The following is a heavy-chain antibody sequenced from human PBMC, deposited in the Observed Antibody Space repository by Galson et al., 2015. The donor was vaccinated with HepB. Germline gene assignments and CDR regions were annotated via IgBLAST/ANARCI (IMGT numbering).Heavy chain of an antibody. Sequence: CAISGDSVSSNNGGWNWIRQSQSRGLEWLGRAFYRTKWFFDYAVSVKSRITINPDTSKNQFSLQLTSVTPEDTAVYYCARAGVSLVRGVTPLDYWGQGTLVTVSS. CDR1: GDSVSSNNGG. V-gene: IGHV6-1*01. CDR3: ARAGVSLVRGVTPLDY. J-gene: IGHJ4*02. D-gene: IGHD3-10*01. CDR2: AFYRTKWFF.